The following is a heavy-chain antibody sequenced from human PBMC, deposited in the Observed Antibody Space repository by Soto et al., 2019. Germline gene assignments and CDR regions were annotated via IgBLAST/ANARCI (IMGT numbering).Heavy chain of an antibody. D-gene: IGHD3-22*01. J-gene: IGHJ3*02. CDR3: ATSERTDSSGYYYPAPSDAFDI. Sequence: ASVKVSCKASGYTFTSYGISWVRQAPGQGLEWMGWISAYNGNTNYAQKLQGRVTMTTDTSTSTAYMELRSLRSDDTAVYYCATSERTDSSGYYYPAPSDAFDIWGQGTMVTVSS. CDR2: ISAYNGNT. CDR1: GYTFTSYG. V-gene: IGHV1-18*01.